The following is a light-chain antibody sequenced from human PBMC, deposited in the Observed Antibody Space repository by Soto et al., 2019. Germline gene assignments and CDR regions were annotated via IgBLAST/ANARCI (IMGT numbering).Light chain of an antibody. J-gene: IGKJ1*01. CDR2: KAS. CDR1: QSISAW. V-gene: IGKV1-5*03. Sequence: DLQMTQSPSTLSASVGDRVTITCRASQSISAWLAWYQQKPGKAPKLLIYKASTLESGVPSRFSGSGSGTEFTLTISSLQPDDFATYYCQQYNNNASWTFGQGTKVQIK. CDR3: QQYNNNASWT.